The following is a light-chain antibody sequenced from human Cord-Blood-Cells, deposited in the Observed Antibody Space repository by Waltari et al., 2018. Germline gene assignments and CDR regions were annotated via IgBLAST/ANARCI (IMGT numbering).Light chain of an antibody. J-gene: IGKJ2*01. CDR1: QSISSY. Sequence: DIQMTQSPSSLSASVGDRVTITCRASQSISSYLNWYQQKPGKAPKLRIYAAYSLQSGVPSRLSGSGSGTDFTLSISRLQHDDFATYYFQQCYRTPYTCGRGPKLEIK. CDR3: QQCYRTPYT. CDR2: AAY. V-gene: IGKV1-39*01.